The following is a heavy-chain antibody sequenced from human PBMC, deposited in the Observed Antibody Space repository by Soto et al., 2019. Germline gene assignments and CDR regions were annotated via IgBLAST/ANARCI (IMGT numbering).Heavy chain of an antibody. J-gene: IGHJ6*02. Sequence: PSETLSLTCAVSGGSISSGGYSWSWIRPPPGKGLEWIGYIYHSGSTYYNPSLKSRVTISVDRSKNQFSLKLSSVTAADTAVYYCARDRHPLYDYVWGSPGYGMDVWGQGTTVTVSS. CDR1: GGSISSGGYS. CDR3: ARDRHPLYDYVWGSPGYGMDV. CDR2: IYHSGST. D-gene: IGHD3-16*01. V-gene: IGHV4-30-2*01.